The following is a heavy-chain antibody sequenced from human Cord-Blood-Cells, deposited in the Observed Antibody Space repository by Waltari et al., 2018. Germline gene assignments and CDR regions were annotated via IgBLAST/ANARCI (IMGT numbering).Heavy chain of an antibody. Sequence: QVQLQQWGAGLLKPSDTLSFRGYSWSWIRQPPGKGLEWIGEINHSGSTNYNPSLKSRVTISVDTSKNQFSLKLSSVTAADTAVYYCASLGCSSTSCYWFDPWGQGTLVTVSS. D-gene: IGHD2-2*01. J-gene: IGHJ5*02. CDR2: INHSGST. CDR1: FRGYS. CDR3: ASLGCSSTSCYWFDP. V-gene: IGHV4-34*01.